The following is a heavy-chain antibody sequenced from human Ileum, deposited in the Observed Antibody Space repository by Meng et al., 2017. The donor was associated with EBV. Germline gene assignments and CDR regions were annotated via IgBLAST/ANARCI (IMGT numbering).Heavy chain of an antibody. Sequence: QVELQGAGPGLVKPSGTLSLTVAVSGDSISSNNWWSWVRQPPGKGLEWIGEIYHSGSTNYNPSFKSRVTMSVDKSKNQISLNLSSVTAADTAVYYCASGRDYAWHSWGRGTLVTVSS. V-gene: IGHV4-4*02. CDR3: ASGRDYAWHS. CDR1: GDSISSNNW. CDR2: IYHSGST. D-gene: IGHD4-17*01. J-gene: IGHJ4*02.